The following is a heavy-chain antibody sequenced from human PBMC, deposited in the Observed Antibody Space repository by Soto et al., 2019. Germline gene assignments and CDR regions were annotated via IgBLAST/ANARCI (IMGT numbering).Heavy chain of an antibody. V-gene: IGHV5-51*01. CDR2: IYPADSDT. J-gene: IGHJ6*02. Sequence: PGESLKISCKGSEYNFTTNWIGWVRQMPEKGLEWMGIIYPADSDTRYSPSFQGQVAISVDKSISTAYLQWSSLKASDTAIYYCASARGYSYGYLEPYHYYGMAVWGQGTTVTVSS. D-gene: IGHD5-18*01. CDR3: ASARGYSYGYLEPYHYYGMAV. CDR1: EYNFTTNW.